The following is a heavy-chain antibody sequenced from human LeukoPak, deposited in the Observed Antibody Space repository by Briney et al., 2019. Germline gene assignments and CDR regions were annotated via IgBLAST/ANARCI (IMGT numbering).Heavy chain of an antibody. CDR1: XLSVSSXF. Sequence: SXRLXCAATXLSVSSXFMSWVRQAPGXGLEWVSVIYGGGSTYYADSVKGRFTISRDTPKNTLYLQMNSLRVEDTAVYYCASWPVGWYGEDSWGQGTLVTVSS. V-gene: IGHV3-53*01. CDR2: IYGGGST. CDR3: ASWPVGWYGEDS. D-gene: IGHD6-19*01. J-gene: IGHJ4*02.